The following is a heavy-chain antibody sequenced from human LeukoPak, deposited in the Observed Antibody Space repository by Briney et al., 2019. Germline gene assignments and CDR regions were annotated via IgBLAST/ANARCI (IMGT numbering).Heavy chain of an antibody. CDR2: INSDGSST. CDR1: GFTFSSYG. Sequence: GGSLRLSCAASGFTFSSYGMNWVRQAPGKGLVWVSRINSDGSSTSYADSVKGRFTISRDNAKNTLYLQMNSLRAEDTAVYYCARDSGATAEVDYWGQGTLVTVSS. J-gene: IGHJ4*02. CDR3: ARDSGATAEVDY. V-gene: IGHV3-74*01. D-gene: IGHD5-12*01.